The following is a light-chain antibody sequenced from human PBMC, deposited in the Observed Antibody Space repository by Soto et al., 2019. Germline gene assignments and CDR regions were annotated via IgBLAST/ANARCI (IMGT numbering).Light chain of an antibody. V-gene: IGKV3-15*01. CDR3: QQCNDSPLIT. J-gene: IGKJ5*01. CDR1: QSVSSY. CDR2: GAS. Sequence: EIVMTQSPATLSVSPGERATLSCRASQSVSSYLAWYQQKPGQAPRLLIYGASTRATGVPARCSGSGSGTEFTLTISSLQSEDFAVYYCQQCNDSPLITFGQGTRLE.